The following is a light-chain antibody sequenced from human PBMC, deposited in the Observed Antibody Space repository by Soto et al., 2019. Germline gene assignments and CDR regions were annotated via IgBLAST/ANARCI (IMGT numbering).Light chain of an antibody. Sequence: EIVMTQSPATLSVSPGERATLSCRASQSVSSNLAWYQQKPGQAPRLLIYGASTRATGIPARFSGSGSGTEFTLTISSLQSEDFAVYYCQQYNNWPHMYTFGHGTKLEIK. CDR2: GAS. CDR1: QSVSSN. CDR3: QQYNNWPHMYT. J-gene: IGKJ2*01. V-gene: IGKV3-15*01.